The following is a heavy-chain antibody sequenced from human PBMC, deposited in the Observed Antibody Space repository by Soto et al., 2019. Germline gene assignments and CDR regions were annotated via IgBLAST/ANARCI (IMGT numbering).Heavy chain of an antibody. CDR3: AHVALGGSIYYYYYYGMDV. Sequence: SGPTLVNPTQTLTLTCTFSGFSPSSSGVGVGWIRQPPVKALEWLALIDWDDDTRYIPSLKRRLTITKDTSKNQVVLTMTNMDPVDTATYYCAHVALGGSIYYYYYYGMDVWGQGTTVTVSS. CDR2: IDWDDDT. V-gene: IGHV2-5*02. J-gene: IGHJ6*02. D-gene: IGHD3-3*02. CDR1: GFSPSSSGVG.